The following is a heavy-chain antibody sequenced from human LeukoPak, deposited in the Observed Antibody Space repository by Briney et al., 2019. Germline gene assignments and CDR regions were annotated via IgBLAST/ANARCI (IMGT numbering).Heavy chain of an antibody. D-gene: IGHD3-16*02. CDR3: ARLGAYDYVWGSYRHPGRLDY. V-gene: IGHV4-34*01. CDR2: INHSGST. Sequence: SETLSLTCAVYGGSFSGYYWSRIRQPPGKGLEWIGQINHSGSTNYNPSLKSRVTISVDTSKNQFSLKLSSVTAADTAVYYCARLGAYDYVWGSYRHPGRLDYWGQGTLVTVSS. J-gene: IGHJ4*02. CDR1: GGSFSGYY.